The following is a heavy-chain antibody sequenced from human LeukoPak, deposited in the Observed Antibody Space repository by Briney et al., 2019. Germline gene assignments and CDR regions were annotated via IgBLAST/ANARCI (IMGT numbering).Heavy chain of an antibody. J-gene: IGHJ4*02. Sequence: SETLSLTCAVYGGSFSGYYWSWIRQPPGKGLEWIGEINHSGSTNYNPSLKSRVTISVDTSKNQFSLKLSSVTAADTAVYYCARDFSSSWYYFDYWGQGTLVTVSS. CDR3: ARDFSSSWYYFDY. V-gene: IGHV4-34*01. D-gene: IGHD6-13*01. CDR1: GGSFSGYY. CDR2: INHSGST.